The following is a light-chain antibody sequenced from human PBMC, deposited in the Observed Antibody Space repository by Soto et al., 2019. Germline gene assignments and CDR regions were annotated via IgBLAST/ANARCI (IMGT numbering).Light chain of an antibody. CDR2: GAS. Sequence: EIVMTQSPATLSVSPGERATLSCRASHFVSRNLAWYQHKPGQPPRLLIYGASTRATGIPARFSGSGSGTEFTLTISSLQSEDFALYYCQQYNNWPPGYTFGQGTKLEI. V-gene: IGKV3D-15*01. J-gene: IGKJ2*01. CDR1: HFVSRN. CDR3: QQYNNWPPGYT.